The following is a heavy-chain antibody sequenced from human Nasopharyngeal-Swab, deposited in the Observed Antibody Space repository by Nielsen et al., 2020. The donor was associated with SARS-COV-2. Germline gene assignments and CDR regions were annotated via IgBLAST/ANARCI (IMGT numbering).Heavy chain of an antibody. V-gene: IGHV4-59*01. CDR2: IYYSGST. Sequence: SETLSLTCTVSGGSMSSYYWSWIRQPPGKGLEWIGYIYYSGSTNYNPSLKSRVTISVDTSKNQFSLKLSSVTAADTAVYYCARVLNRGYSYGLGYWGQGTLVTVSS. CDR1: GGSMSSYY. D-gene: IGHD5-18*01. CDR3: ARVLNRGYSYGLGY. J-gene: IGHJ4*02.